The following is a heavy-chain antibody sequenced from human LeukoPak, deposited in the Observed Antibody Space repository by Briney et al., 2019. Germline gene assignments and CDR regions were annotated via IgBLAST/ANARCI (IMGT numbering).Heavy chain of an antibody. CDR2: ISYDGSNK. V-gene: IGHV3-30*14. J-gene: IGHJ4*02. CDR3: ARVGPATAFDY. Sequence: GRSLRLSCAASGFTFSSYAMHWVRQAPGKGLEWVAVISYDGSNKYYADSVKGRFTISRDNSKNTLYLQMASLRDEDMGVYYCARVGPATAFDYWGQGTQVTVSS. CDR1: GFTFSSYA.